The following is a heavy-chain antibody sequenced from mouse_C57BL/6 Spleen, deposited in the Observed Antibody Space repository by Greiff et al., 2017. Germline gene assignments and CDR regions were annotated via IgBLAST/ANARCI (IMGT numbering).Heavy chain of an antibody. CDR1: GFTFSDYG. D-gene: IGHD2-3*01. Sequence: EVQVVESGGGLVKPGGSLQLSCAASGFTFSDYGMHWVRQAPEKGLEWVAYISSGSSTIYYADTVKGRLTISRDNSKNTLFLEMTSLWSSDTAMYYCARSDGYQGRAMHDWRPGTSVPFSS. V-gene: IGHV5-17*01. CDR2: ISSGSSTI. CDR3: ARSDGYQGRAMHD. J-gene: IGHJ4*01.